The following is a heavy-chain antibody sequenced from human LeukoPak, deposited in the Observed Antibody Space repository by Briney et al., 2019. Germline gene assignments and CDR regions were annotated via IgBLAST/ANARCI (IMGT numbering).Heavy chain of an antibody. Sequence: GGSLRLSCAACGFTFSSYSMNWVRQAPGKGLEWVSSISSSSSYIYYADSVKGRFTISRDNAKNSLYLQMNSLRAEDTAVYYCARDRVTIFGVVMVSGAFDIWGQGTMVTVSS. CDR3: ARDRVTIFGVVMVSGAFDI. CDR2: ISSSSSYI. CDR1: GFTFSSYS. V-gene: IGHV3-21*01. D-gene: IGHD3-3*01. J-gene: IGHJ3*02.